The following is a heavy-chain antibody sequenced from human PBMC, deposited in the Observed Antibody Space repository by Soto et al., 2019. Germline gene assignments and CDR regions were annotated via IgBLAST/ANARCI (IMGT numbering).Heavy chain of an antibody. V-gene: IGHV4-30-2*01. CDR3: ARGISATGPYWFFDL. D-gene: IGHD6-13*01. Sequence: QLQLQESGSGLVKPSQTLSLTCAVSGCSVSISGYSWSWIRQPPGKGLDWIGYIYHNADTYYNPSLESRVTMSVDRSKNQFSLKLKAVTGADTAVYYCARGISATGPYWFFDLWGRGTLVTVSS. CDR2: IYHNADT. CDR1: GCSVSISGYS. J-gene: IGHJ2*01.